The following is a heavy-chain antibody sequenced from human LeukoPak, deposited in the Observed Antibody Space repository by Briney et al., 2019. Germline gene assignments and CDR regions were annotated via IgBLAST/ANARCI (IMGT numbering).Heavy chain of an antibody. V-gene: IGHV1-69*05. Sequence: ASVKVSCKASGGTLSTHAISWVRQAPGQGLEWMGGITPIFGRADYAQKFQGRVTITTEESTSTAYMELSSLRSEDTAVYYCARVHCTSTVCYTGWFDPWGQGTLVTVSS. CDR1: GGTLSTHA. D-gene: IGHD2-2*02. CDR2: ITPIFGRA. J-gene: IGHJ5*02. CDR3: ARVHCTSTVCYTGWFDP.